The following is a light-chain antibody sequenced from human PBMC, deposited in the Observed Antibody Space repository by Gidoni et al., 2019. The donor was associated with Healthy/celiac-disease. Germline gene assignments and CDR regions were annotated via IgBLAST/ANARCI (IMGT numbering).Light chain of an antibody. CDR2: RNN. CDR3: AAWDDSLSGYV. CDR1: SSNIGSNY. Sequence: VVTQPPSASGTPGQRVTISCSGSSSNIGSNYVYWYQQLPGTAPKLLIYRNNQRPSGVPDRFSGSKSGTSASLAISGLRSEDEADYYCAAWDDSLSGYVFGTGTKVTVL. V-gene: IGLV1-47*01. J-gene: IGLJ1*01.